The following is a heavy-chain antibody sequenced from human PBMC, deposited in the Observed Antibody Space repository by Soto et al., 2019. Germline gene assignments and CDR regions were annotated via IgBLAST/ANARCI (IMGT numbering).Heavy chain of an antibody. CDR2: IYSGGST. D-gene: IGHD1-1*01. Sequence: EVQLVESGGGLVQPGGSLRLSCAASGFTVSSNYMSWVRQAPGKGLEWVSVIYSGGSTYYADSVKGRFTISRDNSKNTLYLQMNSLRAEDTAVYYCARINPHRDWNDHPLNYGMDVWGQGTTVTVSS. CDR3: ARINPHRDWNDHPLNYGMDV. V-gene: IGHV3-66*01. CDR1: GFTVSSNY. J-gene: IGHJ6*02.